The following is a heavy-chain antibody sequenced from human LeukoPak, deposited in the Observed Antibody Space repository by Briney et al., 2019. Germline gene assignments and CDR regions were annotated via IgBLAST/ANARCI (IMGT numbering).Heavy chain of an antibody. D-gene: IGHD3-22*01. CDR3: AKDQRGSSGSFDY. CDR2: ISGGGGST. V-gene: IGHV3-23*01. Sequence: PGGSLRLSCAASGFTFSNYAMSWVRQAPGKGLEWVSAISGGGGSTYYADSVKGRFTISRDNSKNTLYLQMNSLRAEDTAVYYCAKDQRGSSGSFDYWGQGTLVTVSS. CDR1: GFTFSNYA. J-gene: IGHJ4*02.